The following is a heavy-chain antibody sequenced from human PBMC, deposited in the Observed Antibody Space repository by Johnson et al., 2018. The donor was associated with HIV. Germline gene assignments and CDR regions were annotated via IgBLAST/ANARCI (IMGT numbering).Heavy chain of an antibody. CDR1: GFTFRSYA. V-gene: IGHV3-30*04. CDR3: AREMNAGNDAFDI. Sequence: QVQLVESGGGVVQPGGSLRLSCVASGFTFRSYAMHWVRQAPGKGLEWVAVISYDGSNKYYEDSVKGRFTISRDNSKNTLYLQMNSLRAEDTAVYYCAREMNAGNDAFDIWGQGTMVTVSS. CDR2: ISYDGSNK. J-gene: IGHJ3*02.